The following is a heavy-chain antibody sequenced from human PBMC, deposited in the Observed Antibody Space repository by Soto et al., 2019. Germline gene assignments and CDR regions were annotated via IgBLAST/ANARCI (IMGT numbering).Heavy chain of an antibody. CDR1: GFTFSGSA. V-gene: IGHV3-73*01. Sequence: PGGSLRLSCAASGFTFSGSAMHWVRQASGKGLEWVGRIRSKANSYATAYAASVKGRFTISRDDSKNTAYLQMNSLKTEDTAVYYCTRRPIYDYGGNSDWFDPWGQGTLVTVSS. CDR2: IRSKANSYAT. D-gene: IGHD4-17*01. CDR3: TRRPIYDYGGNSDWFDP. J-gene: IGHJ5*02.